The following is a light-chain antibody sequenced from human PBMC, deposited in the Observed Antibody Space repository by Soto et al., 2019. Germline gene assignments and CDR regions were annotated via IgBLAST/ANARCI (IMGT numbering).Light chain of an antibody. CDR1: QSVSNN. J-gene: IGKJ5*01. CDR3: QQYNNWPPIT. Sequence: EIMMTQSPATLSVSPGERATLSCRASQSVSNNLAWYQQKPGQAPRLLIYYASTRATGIPVRSSGSGSGTEFTLTISSLQSEDFALYYCQQYNNWPPITFGQGTRLEIK. CDR2: YAS. V-gene: IGKV3-15*01.